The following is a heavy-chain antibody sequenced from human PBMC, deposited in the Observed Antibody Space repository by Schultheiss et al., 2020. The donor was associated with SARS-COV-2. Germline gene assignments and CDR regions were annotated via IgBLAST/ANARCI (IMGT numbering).Heavy chain of an antibody. V-gene: IGHV3-64*01. D-gene: IGHD3-22*01. CDR1: GFTFSSYA. CDR3: ARVYYDSSGYLNWFDP. Sequence: GGSLRLSCAASGFTFSSYAMHWVRQAPGKGLEYVSAISSNGGSTYYANSVKGRFTISRDNSKNTLYLQMGSLRADDMAVYYCARVYYDSSGYLNWFDPWGQGTLVTVSS. J-gene: IGHJ5*02. CDR2: ISSNGGST.